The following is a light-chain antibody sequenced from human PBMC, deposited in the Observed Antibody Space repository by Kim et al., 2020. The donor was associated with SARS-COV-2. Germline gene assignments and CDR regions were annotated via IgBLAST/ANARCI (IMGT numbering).Light chain of an antibody. Sequence: QPVLTQSPSASASLGASVKLTCTLTSGHSNYAIAWHQQQSEKGPRYLMKVNSDGSHTKGDGIPDRFSGSSSGAERHLTISSLQSEDEADYHCQTWGTGSWVFGGGTKVTVL. J-gene: IGLJ3*02. CDR3: QTWGTGSWV. CDR2: VNSDGSH. CDR1: SGHSNYA. V-gene: IGLV4-69*01.